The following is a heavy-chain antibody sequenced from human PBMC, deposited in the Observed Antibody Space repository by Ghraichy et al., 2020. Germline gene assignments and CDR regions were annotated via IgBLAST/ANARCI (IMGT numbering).Heavy chain of an antibody. CDR3: AKGNSGSSGWYGDY. D-gene: IGHD6-19*01. CDR1: GFTFSSYA. CDR2: ISASGGST. Sequence: GGSLRLSCAASGFTFSSYAMSWVRQAPGKGLEWVSAISASGGSTYYADSVKGRFTISRDNSKNTLYLQMNSLRAEDTAVYYCAKGNSGSSGWYGDYWGQGTLVTVSS. J-gene: IGHJ4*02. V-gene: IGHV3-23*01.